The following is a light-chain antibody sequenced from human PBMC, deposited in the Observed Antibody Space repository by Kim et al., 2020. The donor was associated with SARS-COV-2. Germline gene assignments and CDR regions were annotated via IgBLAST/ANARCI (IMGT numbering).Light chain of an antibody. J-gene: IGKJ1*01. V-gene: IGKV1-12*01. CDR2: AAS. Sequence: ASVGDRVTITCRASQGVGTWLAWYQQKPGRVPNLLISAASTLQSGVPSRFSGSGSGTDFNFTISSLQPEDFATYYCQQANSFPWTFGQGTKVDIK. CDR3: QQANSFPWT. CDR1: QGVGTW.